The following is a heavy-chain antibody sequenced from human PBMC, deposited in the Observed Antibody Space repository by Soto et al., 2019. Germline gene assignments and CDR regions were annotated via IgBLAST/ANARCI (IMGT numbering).Heavy chain of an antibody. CDR2: IYHNGSP. V-gene: IGHV4-4*02. J-gene: IGHJ6*02. D-gene: IGHD6-19*01. Sequence: QVQLQESVPGLVEYSGTLSLTCAVSGGSISSTNWWSWVRQSPGKGLEWIGEIYHNGSPDYNPSLNSRVTISVDKSKNLYSLKLTSVTAADTAVYFCGRWLGTSYGMDVWGQGTAVNVSS. CDR1: GGSISSTNW. CDR3: GRWLGTSYGMDV.